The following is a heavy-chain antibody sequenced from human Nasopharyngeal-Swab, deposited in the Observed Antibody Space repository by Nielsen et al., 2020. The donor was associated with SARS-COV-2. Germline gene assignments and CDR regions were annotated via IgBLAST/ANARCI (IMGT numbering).Heavy chain of an antibody. J-gene: IGHJ4*01. V-gene: IGHV3-48*01. D-gene: IGHD2/OR15-2a*01. CDR1: GFTLSTYS. Sequence: GESLKISCAASGFTLSTYSMDWVRQVPGKGLEWVALIGTSSTPIYYADSVRGRFSISRNNAKNSLSLLMSTLRGEDTAVYYCVRGWRSNSFDYWGQGARVTVSA. CDR3: VRGWRSNSFDY. CDR2: IGTSSTPI.